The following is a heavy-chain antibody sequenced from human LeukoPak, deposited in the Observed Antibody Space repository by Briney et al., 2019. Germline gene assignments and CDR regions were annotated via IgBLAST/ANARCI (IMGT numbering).Heavy chain of an antibody. CDR2: INPNSGGT. J-gene: IGHJ4*02. D-gene: IGHD3-22*01. V-gene: IGHV1-2*02. Sequence: ASVKVSCKASGYTFTGYYMHWVRQAPGQGLEWMGWINPNSGGTNYAQKFQGRVTMTRDTSISTVYMELSRLRSDDTAVYYCARYGRGSSGGFDYWGQGTLVTVSS. CDR1: GYTFTGYY. CDR3: ARYGRGSSGGFDY.